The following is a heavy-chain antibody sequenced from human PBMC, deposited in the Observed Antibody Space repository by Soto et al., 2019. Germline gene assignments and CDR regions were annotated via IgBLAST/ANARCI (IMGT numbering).Heavy chain of an antibody. J-gene: IGHJ4*02. CDR2: IYNSGST. CDR3: AAGGGIPRYY. Sequence: LQLQESVSGLVKPSQTLSLTCSVSGGSISSGGYSWSWIRQPPGKGLDWIGYIYNSGSTYYNPSLKSRVTISVDMLKNQFSLKLSSLPAADTAVSYCAAGGGIPRYYWRKGTLVTVSS. V-gene: IGHV4-30-2*01. D-gene: IGHD2-15*01. CDR1: GGSISSGGYS.